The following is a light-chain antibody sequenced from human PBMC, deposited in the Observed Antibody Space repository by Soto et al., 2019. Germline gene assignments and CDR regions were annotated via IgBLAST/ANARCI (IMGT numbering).Light chain of an antibody. V-gene: IGKV3-15*01. CDR3: QQYHKWPPIT. Sequence: EIVMTQSPATLSVSPGERATLSCRASQSVSSNLAWYQQKPGQSPRLLIYRASTRVTDIPARFSGTGSGTEFTLTISSLQSEDFAVYYCQQYHKWPPITFGQGTRLEIK. CDR2: RAS. J-gene: IGKJ5*01. CDR1: QSVSSN.